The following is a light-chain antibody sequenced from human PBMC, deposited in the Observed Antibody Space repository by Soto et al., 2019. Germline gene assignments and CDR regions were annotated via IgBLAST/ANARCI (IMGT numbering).Light chain of an antibody. CDR3: QQLNSYPIT. J-gene: IGKJ5*01. CDR2: AAS. CDR1: QGISSY. V-gene: IGKV1-9*01. Sequence: IQMTQWASTLSASVGDRVTSTYRSSQGISSYLAWYQQKPGKAPKLLIYAASTLQSGVPSRFSGSGSGTDFTLAISSLQPEDVATYYCQQLNSYPITFGQGTRLEIK.